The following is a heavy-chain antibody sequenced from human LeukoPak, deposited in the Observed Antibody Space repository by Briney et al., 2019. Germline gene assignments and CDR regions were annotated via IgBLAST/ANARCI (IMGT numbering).Heavy chain of an antibody. Sequence: SETLSLTCTVSGGSIGSYYWSWIRQPPGKGLEWIGSIYHSGSTYYNPSLKSRVTISVDTSKNQFSLKLSSVTAADTAVYYCAGRDSLKYYDGTFDYWGQGSLVTVS. J-gene: IGHJ4*02. D-gene: IGHD3-22*01. CDR2: IYHSGST. V-gene: IGHV4-59*08. CDR1: GGSIGSYY. CDR3: AGRDSLKYYDGTFDY.